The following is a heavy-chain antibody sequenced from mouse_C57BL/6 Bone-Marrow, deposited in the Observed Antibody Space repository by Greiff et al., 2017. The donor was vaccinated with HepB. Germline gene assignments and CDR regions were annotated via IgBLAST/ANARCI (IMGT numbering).Heavy chain of an antibody. J-gene: IGHJ2*01. Sequence: QVQLQQPGAELVRPGTSVKLSCKASGYTFTSYWMHWVKQRPGQGLEWIGVIDPSDSYTNYNQKFKGKATLTVDTSSSTAYMQLSSLTSEDSAVYYCARRADGSSYFDYWGQGTTITVSS. D-gene: IGHD1-1*01. CDR3: ARRADGSSYFDY. V-gene: IGHV1-59*01. CDR2: IDPSDSYT. CDR1: GYTFTSYW.